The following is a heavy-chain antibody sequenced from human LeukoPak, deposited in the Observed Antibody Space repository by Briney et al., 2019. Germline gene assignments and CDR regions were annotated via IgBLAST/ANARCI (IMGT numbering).Heavy chain of an antibody. J-gene: IGHJ3*02. CDR3: TTDLSIVVVPAAIPLGPDAFDI. Sequence: GGSLRLSCAAPGFTFSNAWMSWVRQAPGKGLEWVGRIKSKTDGGTTDYAAPVKGRFTISRDDSKNTQYLQMNSLKTEDTAVYYCTTDLSIVVVPAAIPLGPDAFDIWGQGTMVTVSS. D-gene: IGHD2-2*01. CDR2: IKSKTDGGTT. CDR1: GFTFSNAW. V-gene: IGHV3-15*01.